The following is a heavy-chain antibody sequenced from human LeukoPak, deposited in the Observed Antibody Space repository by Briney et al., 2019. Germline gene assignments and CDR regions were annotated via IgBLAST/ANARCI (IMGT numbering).Heavy chain of an antibody. CDR2: IKEDGSEK. Sequence: GGSLRLSCAASGFTFSSYAMSWVRQAPGKGLEWVANIKEDGSEKYYGDSVKGRFTISRDNAKNSLYPQMNSLRAEDTAVYYCARDSSGYQWGQGTLVTVSS. D-gene: IGHD3-22*01. V-gene: IGHV3-7*01. J-gene: IGHJ4*02. CDR3: ARDSSGYQ. CDR1: GFTFSSYA.